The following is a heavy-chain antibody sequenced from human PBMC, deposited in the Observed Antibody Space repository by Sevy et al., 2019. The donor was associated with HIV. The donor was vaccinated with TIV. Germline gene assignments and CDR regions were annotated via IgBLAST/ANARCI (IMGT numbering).Heavy chain of an antibody. CDR1: GGSISSGSYS. J-gene: IGHJ6*03. CDR3: ARDRRNDFNGPAHYLDV. CDR2: LSTSGTS. V-gene: IGHV4-61*09. Sequence: SETLSLTCSVSGGSISSGSYSWSWIRLPAGKGLEWIGHLSTSGTSNYNSSLKSRVTISVDTSKNQFSLKPTSVTAADTAVYYCARDRRNDFNGPAHYLDVWGKGTTVTVSS. D-gene: IGHD2-21*02.